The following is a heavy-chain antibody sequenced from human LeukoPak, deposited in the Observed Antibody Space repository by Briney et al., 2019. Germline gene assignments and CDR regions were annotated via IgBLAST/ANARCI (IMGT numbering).Heavy chain of an antibody. J-gene: IGHJ4*02. Sequence: PSETLSLTCAVYGGSFSGYYWSWIRQPPGKGLEWIGEINHSGSTNYNPSLKSRATMSVDTSKNQFSLKLSSVTAADTAVYYCARDVHYDSSGYYRDYWGQGTLVTVSS. CDR3: ARDVHYDSSGYYRDY. D-gene: IGHD3-22*01. CDR2: INHSGST. V-gene: IGHV4-34*01. CDR1: GGSFSGYY.